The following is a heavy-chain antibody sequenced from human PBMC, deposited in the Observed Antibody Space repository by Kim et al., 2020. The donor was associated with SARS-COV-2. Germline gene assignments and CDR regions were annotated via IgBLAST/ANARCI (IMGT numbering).Heavy chain of an antibody. Sequence: GGSLRLSCSASRFIFKNYEMSWVRQAPGKGLEWVSYITSSGTNTHYADSVRGRFTISRDNANNSLYLQMSSLRAEDTAIYYCARDMSSVVILGWFDSWGQGTLVTVSS. CDR3: ARDMSSVVILGWFDS. V-gene: IGHV3-48*03. CDR1: RFIFKNYE. J-gene: IGHJ5*01. CDR2: ITSSGTNT. D-gene: IGHD2-21*01.